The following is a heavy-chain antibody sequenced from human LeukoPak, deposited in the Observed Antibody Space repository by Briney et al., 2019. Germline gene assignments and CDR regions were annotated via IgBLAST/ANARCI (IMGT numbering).Heavy chain of an antibody. CDR1: GFTFSSYG. V-gene: IGHV3-30*02. CDR2: IRYDGSNK. D-gene: IGHD2/OR15-2a*01. CDR3: AKDQGPRDPFFLPDY. J-gene: IGHJ4*02. Sequence: PGGSLRLSCAASGFTFSSYGMHWVRQAPGKGLEWVAFIRYDGSNKYYADSVKGRFTISRDNSKNTLYLQMNSLRAEDTAVHYCAKDQGPRDPFFLPDYWGQGTLVTVSS.